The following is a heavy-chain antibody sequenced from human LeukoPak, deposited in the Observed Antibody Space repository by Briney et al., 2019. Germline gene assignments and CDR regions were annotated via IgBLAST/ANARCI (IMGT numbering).Heavy chain of an antibody. J-gene: IGHJ4*02. CDR1: GYTFTSYY. V-gene: IGHV1-46*01. CDR2: INPSGGST. CDR3: ARDLYGSGSYYPLDY. Sequence: ASVKVSCKASGYTFTSYYMHWVRQAPGQGLEWMGIINPSGGSTSYAQEFQGRVTMTRDTSTSTVYMELSSLRSEDTAVYYCARDLYGSGSYYPLDYWGQGTLVTVSS. D-gene: IGHD3-10*01.